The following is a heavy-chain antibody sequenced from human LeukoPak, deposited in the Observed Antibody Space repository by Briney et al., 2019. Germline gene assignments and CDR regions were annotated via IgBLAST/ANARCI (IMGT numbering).Heavy chain of an antibody. Sequence: GGSLRLSCAASGFTFSSYWMHWVRQAPGKGLEWVSYISSSGSTIYYADSVKGRFTISRDNAKNSLYLQMNSLRAEDTAVYYCARDSLARPLGYWGQGTLLTVSS. J-gene: IGHJ4*02. CDR1: GFTFSSYW. CDR3: ARDSLARPLGY. CDR2: ISSSGSTI. V-gene: IGHV3-48*04. D-gene: IGHD6-6*01.